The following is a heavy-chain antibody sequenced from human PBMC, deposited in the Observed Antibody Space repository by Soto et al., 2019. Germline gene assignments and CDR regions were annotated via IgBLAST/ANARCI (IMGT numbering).Heavy chain of an antibody. CDR2: IIPILGIA. Sequence: SVKVSCNASGGTFSSYTISWVRQAPGQGLEWMGRIIPILGIANYAQKFQGRVTITADKSTSTAYMELSSLRSEDTAVYYCTTSIAAAGPLDYWGQGTLVTVS. CDR3: TTSIAAAGPLDY. CDR1: GGTFSSYT. D-gene: IGHD6-13*01. J-gene: IGHJ4*02. V-gene: IGHV1-69*02.